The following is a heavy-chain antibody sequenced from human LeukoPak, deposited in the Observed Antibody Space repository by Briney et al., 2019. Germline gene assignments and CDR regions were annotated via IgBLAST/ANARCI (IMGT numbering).Heavy chain of an antibody. D-gene: IGHD4-11*01. J-gene: IGHJ4*02. Sequence: GGSLRLSCAASGFGFSNYWMSWVRQAPGKGLEWVANMNEDGSEKNYVDSVKGRFTISRDNAQDSLYLQMNSLRAEDTAIYYCARDRGHSNFDYWGQGTLLIVSS. V-gene: IGHV3-7*01. CDR3: ARDRGHSNFDY. CDR2: MNEDGSEK. CDR1: GFGFSNYW.